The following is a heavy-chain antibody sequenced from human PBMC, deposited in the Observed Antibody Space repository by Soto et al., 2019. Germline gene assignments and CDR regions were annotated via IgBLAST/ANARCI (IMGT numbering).Heavy chain of an antibody. CDR3: LGEGCSAELTFGMYV. D-gene: IGHD3-10*02. Sequence: SVKVSCKASGCTFSSYSISWVRQPPGQGLEWMGKIIPIFGTANYAQKFQGRVTITADESTSTAYMELSSQRSEYTAVYYCLGEGCSAELTFGMYVWVQGTTVTVSS. V-gene: IGHV1-69*13. CDR2: IIPIFGTA. J-gene: IGHJ6*02. CDR1: GCTFSSYS.